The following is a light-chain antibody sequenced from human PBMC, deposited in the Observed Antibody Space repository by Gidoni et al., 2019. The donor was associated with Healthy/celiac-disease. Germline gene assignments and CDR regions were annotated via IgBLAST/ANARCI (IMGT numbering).Light chain of an antibody. CDR1: QSVSST. CDR3: QQYNNWRWT. Sequence: EIVMTQSPATLSVSQGERATLSCRASQSVSSTSAWYQQKPGQAPMLLIYGASTRATGLPARFSGSWSGTEFTLTISSLQSEDFAVYYCQQYNNWRWTFGQGTKVEIK. CDR2: GAS. J-gene: IGKJ1*01. V-gene: IGKV3-15*01.